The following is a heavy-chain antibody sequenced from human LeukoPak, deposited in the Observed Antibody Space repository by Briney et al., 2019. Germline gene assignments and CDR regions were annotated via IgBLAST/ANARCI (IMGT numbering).Heavy chain of an antibody. V-gene: IGHV4-39*07. CDR3: ARGSSNKLYCSGGSCPRTPPSY. D-gene: IGHD2-15*01. CDR1: GGSISSSSYY. CDR2: IYYSGST. J-gene: IGHJ4*02. Sequence: SETLSLTCTVSGGSISSSSYYWGWIRQPPGKGLEWIGSIYYSGSTYYNPSLKSRVTISVDTSKNQFSLKLGSVTAADTAVYYCARGSSNKLYCSGGSCPRTPPSYWGQGTLVTVSS.